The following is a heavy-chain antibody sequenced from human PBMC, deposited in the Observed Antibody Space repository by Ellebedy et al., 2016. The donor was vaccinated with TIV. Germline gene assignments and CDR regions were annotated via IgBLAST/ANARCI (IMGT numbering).Heavy chain of an antibody. CDR1: GFTFSNYA. D-gene: IGHD3/OR15-3a*01. Sequence: GGSLRLSXAASGFTFSNYAMSWVRQAPGKGLEWVSISGTNTYYADSVKGRFTSSRDDSKNALYLQMNSLRVEDTAMCFCSRDTRTGTGPPGDESPRDASDYWGQGTLVTVSP. CDR2: ISGTNT. CDR3: SRDTRTGTGPPGDESPRDASDY. J-gene: IGHJ4*02. V-gene: IGHV3-23*01.